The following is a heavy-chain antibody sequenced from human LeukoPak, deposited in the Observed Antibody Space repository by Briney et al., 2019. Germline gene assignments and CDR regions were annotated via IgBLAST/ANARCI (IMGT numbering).Heavy chain of an antibody. V-gene: IGHV1-18*01. Sequence: AASVKVSFKASGYTFTSYGISCVRQAPGQGLEWMGWISAYNGNKNYAQKLQGRLTMTTDTSTSTAYMELRSLRSDDTAVYYCARVADSGDFTAAYPVRYWGQGTLVTVSS. CDR3: ARVADSGDFTAAYPVRY. D-gene: IGHD2-21*02. CDR1: GYTFTSYG. J-gene: IGHJ4*02. CDR2: ISAYNGNK.